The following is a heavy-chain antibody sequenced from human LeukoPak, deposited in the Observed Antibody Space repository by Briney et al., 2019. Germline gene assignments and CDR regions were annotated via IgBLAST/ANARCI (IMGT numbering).Heavy chain of an antibody. J-gene: IGHJ6*02. D-gene: IGHD6-13*01. Sequence: GGSLRLSCAASGFTFSSYSMNWVRQAPGKGLEWVSSISCSRSYIYYADSMKGRFTISRDNAKNSLYLQMNSLRAEDTAVYYCARARQQLYYYYGMDVWGQGTTVTVSS. CDR3: ARARQQLYYYYGMDV. V-gene: IGHV3-21*01. CDR2: ISCSRSYI. CDR1: GFTFSSYS.